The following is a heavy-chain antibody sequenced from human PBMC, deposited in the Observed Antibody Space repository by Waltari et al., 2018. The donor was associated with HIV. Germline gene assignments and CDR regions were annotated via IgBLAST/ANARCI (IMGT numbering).Heavy chain of an antibody. CDR3: ARDTGYCSFGSCSYNWLDP. D-gene: IGHD2-15*01. V-gene: IGHV3-30*01. J-gene: IGHJ5*02. Sequence: QVHLVESGGGVVQPGRSLRPSCAASGFTFSRYAIHWVRQAPGKGLEWVALISYDGSNKYYADSVKGRFTISRDNSKNTLYLQMNSLRAEDTSVYYCARDTGYCSFGSCSYNWLDPWGQGTLVSVSS. CDR1: GFTFSRYA. CDR2: ISYDGSNK.